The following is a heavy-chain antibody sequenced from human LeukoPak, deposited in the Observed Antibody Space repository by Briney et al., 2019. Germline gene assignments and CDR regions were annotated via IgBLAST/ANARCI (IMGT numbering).Heavy chain of an antibody. CDR3: VKELWFGELQGAFDI. D-gene: IGHD3-10*01. CDR2: ISYDGSNK. V-gene: IGHV3-30*18. CDR1: GFTFSSYG. J-gene: IGHJ3*02. Sequence: GRSLRLSCAASGFTFSSYGMHWVRQAPGKGLEWVAVISYDGSNKYYADSVRGRFTISRDNSKNTLYLQMNSLRAEDTAVYYCVKELWFGELQGAFDIWGQGTMVTVSS.